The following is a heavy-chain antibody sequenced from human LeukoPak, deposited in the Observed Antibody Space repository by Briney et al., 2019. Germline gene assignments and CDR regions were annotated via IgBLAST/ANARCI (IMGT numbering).Heavy chain of an antibody. CDR1: GYTFTSYY. CDR3: ARDPLYYYDSSGYQHFDY. D-gene: IGHD3-22*01. CDR2: INPSGGST. Sequence: ASVKVSCKASGYTFTSYYMHWVRQAPGQGLEWMGIINPSGGSTSYAQKFQGRVTMTRDTSTSTVCMELSSLRSEDTAVYYCARDPLYYYDSSGYQHFDYWGQGTLVTVSS. V-gene: IGHV1-46*01. J-gene: IGHJ4*02.